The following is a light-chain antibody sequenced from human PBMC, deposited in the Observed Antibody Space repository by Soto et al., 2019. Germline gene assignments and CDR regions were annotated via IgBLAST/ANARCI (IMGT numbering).Light chain of an antibody. CDR2: GAS. J-gene: IGKJ4*01. Sequence: EIVMTQSPAXLXVSPGXRATLSXRASQSVXSNFAWYQQKPGQAPRLLIYGASTRATGIPARFSGSGSGTEFTLTISSLQSEDFAVYYCQQYNNWPPLTFGGGTKVEIK. CDR1: QSVXSN. V-gene: IGKV3-15*01. CDR3: QQYNNWPPLT.